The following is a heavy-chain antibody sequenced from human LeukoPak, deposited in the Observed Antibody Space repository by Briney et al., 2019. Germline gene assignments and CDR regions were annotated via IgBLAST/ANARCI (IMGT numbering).Heavy chain of an antibody. CDR2: ISSSSSTI. J-gene: IGHJ6*02. V-gene: IGHV3-48*02. CDR3: ARDRDDYRIGFGYYYYGMDV. CDR1: GFSFSSYS. D-gene: IGHD4-11*01. Sequence: GGSLRLSCAASGFSFSSYSMTWVRQAPGKGLEWVSYISSSSSTIYYADSVKGRFTISRDNAKNSLYLQMNSLRDEDTAVYYCARDRDDYRIGFGYYYYGMDVWGQGTTVTVSS.